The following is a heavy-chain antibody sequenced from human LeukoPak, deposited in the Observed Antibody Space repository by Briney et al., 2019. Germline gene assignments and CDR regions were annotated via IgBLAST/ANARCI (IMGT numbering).Heavy chain of an antibody. Sequence: GGSLRLSCAASGFTFSSPWMHWVRHAPGKGLVWVSHINSDGSSTNYADSVKGRFTLSRDNAKNTLYLQMSGLRAEDTAVYYCARDLYYTVDYWDQGTLVTVSS. CDR2: INSDGSST. CDR3: ARDLYYTVDY. CDR1: GFTFSSPW. V-gene: IGHV3-74*01. J-gene: IGHJ4*02. D-gene: IGHD1-26*01.